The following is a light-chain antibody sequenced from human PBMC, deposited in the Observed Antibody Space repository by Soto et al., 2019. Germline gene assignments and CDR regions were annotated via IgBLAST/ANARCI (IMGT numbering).Light chain of an antibody. Sequence: PGERVTLSCRASQSVSSSYLAWYQQKLGQAPRLLIYDGSTRAAGVPARFSGSGSGTEFTLTISSLQSEDFAVYHCQQYHNWPSWTFGQGTKVDI. CDR1: QSVSSSY. CDR2: DGS. J-gene: IGKJ1*01. V-gene: IGKV3-15*01. CDR3: QQYHNWPSWT.